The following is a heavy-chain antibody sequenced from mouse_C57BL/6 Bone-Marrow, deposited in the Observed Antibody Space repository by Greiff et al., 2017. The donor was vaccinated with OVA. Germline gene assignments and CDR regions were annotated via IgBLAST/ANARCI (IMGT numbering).Heavy chain of an antibody. V-gene: IGHV3-8*01. CDR2: ISYSGST. D-gene: IGHD1-1*02. CDR1: GYSITSDY. CDR3: ARKGLYYYAMDY. J-gene: IGHJ4*01. Sequence: VHVKQSGPGLVKPSQTLSLTCSVTGYSITSDYWNWIRKFPGNKLEYMGYISYSGSTYYNPSLKSRISITRDTSNNQYYLQLNSVTTEDTATYYCARKGLYYYAMDYWGQGTSVTVSS.